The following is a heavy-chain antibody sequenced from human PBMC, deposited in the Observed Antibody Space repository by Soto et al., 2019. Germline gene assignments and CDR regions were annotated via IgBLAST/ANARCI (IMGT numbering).Heavy chain of an antibody. CDR2: MDYSGST. Sequence: PSETLSLTCTVSGGSISASSYYWGWIRQPPGKGLEWIGSMDYSGSTYYNPSLKSRVTISIDTSNKHLSLHLSSVTAADTAVYYCARQKVSRFYGEVDFFDYWGLGTLVTVSS. V-gene: IGHV4-39*07. CDR1: GGSISASSYY. J-gene: IGHJ4*02. D-gene: IGHD4-17*01. CDR3: ARQKVSRFYGEVDFFDY.